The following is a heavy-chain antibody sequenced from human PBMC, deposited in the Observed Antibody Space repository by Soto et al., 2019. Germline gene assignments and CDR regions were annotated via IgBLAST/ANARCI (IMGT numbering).Heavy chain of an antibody. V-gene: IGHV4-59*01. CDR3: ARDLWGYCGTDCYPLDV. J-gene: IGHJ6*02. Sequence: QVRLQESGPGLVKPSETLSLTCTVSGGSISSYYWSWIRQPPGKGLEWIGYMYNTGSTVYNPSLKSRVTISVDTSKKQFYLKVNSVTAADTAVYYCARDLWGYCGTDCYPLDVWGQGTTVTVSS. CDR2: MYNTGST. CDR1: GGSISSYY. D-gene: IGHD2-21*02.